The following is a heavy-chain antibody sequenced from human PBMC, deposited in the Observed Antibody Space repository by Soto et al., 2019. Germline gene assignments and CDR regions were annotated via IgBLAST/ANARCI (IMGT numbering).Heavy chain of an antibody. D-gene: IGHD3-22*01. CDR1: GFTFSSYS. Sequence: EVQLVESGGGLVKPGGSLRLSCAASGFTFSSYSMNWVRQAPGKGLEWVSSISSSSSYIYYADSVKGRFTISRDNAKNSLYAQMNSLRAEDTAVYYCARLTSYDSSGDYCYWGQGTLVTVSS. CDR3: ARLTSYDSSGDYCY. J-gene: IGHJ4*02. V-gene: IGHV3-21*01. CDR2: ISSSSSYI.